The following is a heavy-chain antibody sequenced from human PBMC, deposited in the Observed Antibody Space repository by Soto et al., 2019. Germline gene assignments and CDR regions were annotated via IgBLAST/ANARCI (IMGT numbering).Heavy chain of an antibody. CDR2: INPSGGST. V-gene: IGHV1-46*01. Sequence: DSVKVSCKAYGYTFTSYYMHWVRQAPGQGLEWMGIINPSGGSTSYAQKFQGRVTITRDTSASTAYMELSSLRSEDTAVYYCARAVAVPADFDYWGQGTLVTVSS. CDR1: GYTFTSYY. CDR3: ARAVAVPADFDY. D-gene: IGHD6-19*01. J-gene: IGHJ4*02.